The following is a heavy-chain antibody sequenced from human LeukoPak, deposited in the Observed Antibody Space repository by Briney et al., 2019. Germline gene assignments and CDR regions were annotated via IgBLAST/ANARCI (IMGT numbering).Heavy chain of an antibody. J-gene: IGHJ6*03. CDR1: GGSFSGYY. D-gene: IGHD3-10*01. Sequence: SETLSLTCAVYGGSFSGYYWSWPRQPPGKGLEWIGEINHSGSTNYNPSLKSRVTISVDTSKNQFSLKLSSVTAADTAVYYCARGPRRSRGSGTYRYYYYMDVWGKGTTVTVSS. V-gene: IGHV4-34*01. CDR2: INHSGST. CDR3: ARGPRRSRGSGTYRYYYYMDV.